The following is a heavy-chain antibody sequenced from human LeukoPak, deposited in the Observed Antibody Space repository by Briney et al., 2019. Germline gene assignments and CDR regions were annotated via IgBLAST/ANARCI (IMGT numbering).Heavy chain of an antibody. V-gene: IGHV5-51*01. CDR1: GYSFTSYW. CDR2: IYPGDSDT. Sequence: GESLKISCKGSGYSFTSYWIGWVRQMPGKGLEWMGFIYPGDSDTRYSPSFQGQVTISADKSISTAYLQWSSLKASDTAMYYCASGTRDGYNYGAFDIWGQGTMVTVSS. J-gene: IGHJ3*02. CDR3: ASGTRDGYNYGAFDI. D-gene: IGHD5-24*01.